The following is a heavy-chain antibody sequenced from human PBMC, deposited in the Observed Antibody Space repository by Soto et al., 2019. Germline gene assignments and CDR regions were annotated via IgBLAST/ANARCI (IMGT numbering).Heavy chain of an antibody. D-gene: IGHD2-2*01. CDR1: GYTFTSYG. CDR3: ARVGEGPAAMEDAFDI. V-gene: IGHV1-18*01. J-gene: IGHJ3*02. CDR2: ISAYNGNT. Sequence: ASVKVSCKASGYTFTSYGISWVRQAPGQGLEWMGWISAYNGNTNYAQKLQGRVTMTTDTSTSTAHMELRSLRSDDTAVYYCARVGEGPAAMEDAFDIWGQGTIVIVSS.